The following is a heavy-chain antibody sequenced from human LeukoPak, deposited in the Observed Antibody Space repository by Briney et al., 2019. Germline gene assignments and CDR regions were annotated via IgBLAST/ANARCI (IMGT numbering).Heavy chain of an antibody. CDR2: ISYDGSNK. J-gene: IGHJ3*02. CDR3: ARGTTYYYDSSGYIGWAFDI. CDR1: GFTFSSYG. V-gene: IGHV3-30*03. Sequence: GGSLRLSCAASGFTFSSYGMHWVRQAPGKGLEWVAVISYDGSNKYYADSVKGRFTISRDNSKNTLYLQMNSLRAEDTAVYYCARGTTYYYDSSGYIGWAFDIWGQGTMVTVSS. D-gene: IGHD3-22*01.